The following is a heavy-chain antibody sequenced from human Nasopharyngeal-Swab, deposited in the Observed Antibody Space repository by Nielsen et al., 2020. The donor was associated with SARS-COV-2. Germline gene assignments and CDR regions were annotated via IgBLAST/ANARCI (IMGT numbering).Heavy chain of an antibody. Sequence: GSLRLSCTVSGDSIAYSTFYWGWIRKPPGKGLEWIGNIYYNGNTYRNPSLKSRLTISVDKSKNQFSLQLSSVTAADTAVYYCVRSSSWYYFDYWAQGTQVTVSS. D-gene: IGHD6-13*01. CDR2: IYYNGNT. CDR1: GDSIAYSTFY. V-gene: IGHV4-39*01. J-gene: IGHJ4*02. CDR3: VRSSSWYYFDY.